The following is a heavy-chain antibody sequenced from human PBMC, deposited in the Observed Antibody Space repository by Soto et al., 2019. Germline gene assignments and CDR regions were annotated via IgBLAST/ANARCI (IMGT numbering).Heavy chain of an antibody. CDR1: GLTFSSYA. D-gene: IGHD2-2*01. Sequence: EVQLLESGGGLVQPGGSLRLSCAASGLTFSSYAMSWVRQAPGKGLEWVSAISGSGAVTYYADSVKGRFTISRDNSKNTLYLQMNSLRAEDTAVYYCAKDKGCTSTTCHWNAFDIWGQGTMVTVSP. CDR3: AKDKGCTSTTCHWNAFDI. V-gene: IGHV3-23*01. J-gene: IGHJ3*02. CDR2: ISGSGAVT.